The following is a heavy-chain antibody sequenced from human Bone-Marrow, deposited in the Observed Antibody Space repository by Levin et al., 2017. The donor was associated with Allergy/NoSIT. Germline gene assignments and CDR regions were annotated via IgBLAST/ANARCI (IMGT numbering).Heavy chain of an antibody. Sequence: GESLKISCAASGFTFSSYAMSWVRQAPGKGLEWVSAISGSGGSTYYADSVKGRFTISRDNSKNTLYLQMNSLRAEDTAVYYCAKDFLRTPKEQQLVTFDYWGQGTLVTVSS. CDR2: ISGSGGST. J-gene: IGHJ4*02. D-gene: IGHD6-13*01. CDR1: GFTFSSYA. CDR3: AKDFLRTPKEQQLVTFDY. V-gene: IGHV3-23*01.